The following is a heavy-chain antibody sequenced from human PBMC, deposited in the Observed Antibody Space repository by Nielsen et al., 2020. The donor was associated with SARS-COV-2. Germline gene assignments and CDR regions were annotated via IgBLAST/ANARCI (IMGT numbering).Heavy chain of an antibody. Sequence: SVKVSCKVSGYTLTELSMHWVRQAPGKGLEWMGRIIPLLAIANYAQKFQGRVTITADKSTRTAYMELSSLTSEDTAVYYCARDVMITFGGVIDRGDYWGQGTLVTVSS. CDR3: ARDVMITFGGVIDRGDY. J-gene: IGHJ4*02. CDR2: IIPLLAIA. V-gene: IGHV1-69*04. CDR1: GYTLTELS. D-gene: IGHD3-16*02.